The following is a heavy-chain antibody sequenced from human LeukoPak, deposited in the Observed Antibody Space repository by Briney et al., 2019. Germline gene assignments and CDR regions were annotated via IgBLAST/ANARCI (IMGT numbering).Heavy chain of an antibody. CDR2: IYYSGGT. J-gene: IGHJ6*03. CDR1: GGSISSGGYY. V-gene: IGHV4-31*03. D-gene: IGHD3-22*01. CDR3: ARDRRYSFDSSGYQSPTGYYMDV. Sequence: SQTLSLTCTVSGGSISSGGYYWSWIRQHPGEGLEWIGYIYYSGGTYYNPSLKSRVTISVDTSKNQISLKLSSVTAADTAVYYCARDRRYSFDSSGYQSPTGYYMDVWGKGTTVTVSS.